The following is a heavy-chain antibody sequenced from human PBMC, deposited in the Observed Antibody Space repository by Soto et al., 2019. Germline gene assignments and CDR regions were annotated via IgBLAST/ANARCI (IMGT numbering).Heavy chain of an antibody. CDR1: GYTFTGYF. Sequence: ASVKVSCKASGYTFTGYFMHWVRQAPGQGLEWMGWINPNSGATKYAQKFQGRVTLSRETSISTAYMELSGLRSDDTAVYYCARGGGTILAPLPWGQGTLVTVSS. J-gene: IGHJ5*02. CDR3: ARGGGTILAPLP. D-gene: IGHD3-3*01. V-gene: IGHV1-2*02. CDR2: INPNSGAT.